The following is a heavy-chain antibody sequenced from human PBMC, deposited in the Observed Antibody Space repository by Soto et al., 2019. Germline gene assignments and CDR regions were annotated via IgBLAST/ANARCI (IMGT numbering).Heavy chain of an antibody. CDR1: GGSINTGAYY. CDR2: IYYSGTT. J-gene: IGHJ5*01. V-gene: IGHV4-39*01. CDR3: ARLSAARPDS. Sequence: PSETLSLTCSVSGGSINTGAYYWGWIRQPPGKGLQWIGSIYYSGTTLYNPSLQSRVTIFVDTSTNQFSLNLSSVTAADTAVYYCARLSAARPDSWGQGTLVTVSS. D-gene: IGHD6-6*01.